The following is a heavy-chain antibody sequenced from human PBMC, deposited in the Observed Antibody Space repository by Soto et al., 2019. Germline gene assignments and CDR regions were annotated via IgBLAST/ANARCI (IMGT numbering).Heavy chain of an antibody. CDR1: GYTFTCYY. D-gene: IGHD3-3*01. CDR2: INPNSGGT. V-gene: IGHV1-2*04. J-gene: IGHJ6*02. CDR3: AITATYDLSKHPYYGMDV. Sequence: GASVKVSCKASGYTFTCYYMYWVRQAPGQGLEWMGWINPNSGGTNYAQKFQGWVTMTRDTSISTAYMELSRLRSDDTAVYYCAITATYDLSKHPYYGMDVWGQGTTVTVSS.